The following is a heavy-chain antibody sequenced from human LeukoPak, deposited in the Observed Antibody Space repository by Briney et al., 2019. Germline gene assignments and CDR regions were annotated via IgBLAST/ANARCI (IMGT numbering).Heavy chain of an antibody. Sequence: GGSLRLSCAASGFTFNDYYMSWIRQAPGKGLEWLSYINIGGTNTHYADSVKGRFTISRDNAKKSLYLEMNSLRAEDTAVYYCATDGAGCHTWGQEVLDTVSS. CDR1: GFTFNDYY. CDR3: ATDGAGCHT. J-gene: IGHJ5*02. CDR2: INIGGTNT. V-gene: IGHV3-11*01. D-gene: IGHD4/OR15-4a*01.